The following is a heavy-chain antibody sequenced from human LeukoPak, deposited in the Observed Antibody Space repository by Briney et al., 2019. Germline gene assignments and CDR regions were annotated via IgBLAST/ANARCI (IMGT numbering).Heavy chain of an antibody. CDR2: FDPEDGET. CDR1: GYTFTSYY. D-gene: IGHD1-7*01. CDR3: ATGALSWNYVSHYDY. V-gene: IGHV1-24*01. Sequence: ASVKVSCKASGYTFTSYYMHWVRQAPGQGLEWMGGFDPEDGETIYAQKFQGRVTMTEDTSTDTAYMELSSLRSEDTAVYYCATGALSWNYVSHYDYWGQGTLVTVSS. J-gene: IGHJ4*02.